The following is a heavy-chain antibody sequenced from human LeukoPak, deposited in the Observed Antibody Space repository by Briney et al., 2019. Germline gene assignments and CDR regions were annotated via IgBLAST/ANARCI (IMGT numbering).Heavy chain of an antibody. CDR3: AREGIAAAGKYNWFDP. CDR2: IYHSGST. V-gene: IGHV4-39*07. Sequence: SETLSLTCTVSGGSISSSDYYWGWIRQPPGKGLEWIGSIYHSGSTYYNPSLKSRVTISVDTSKNQFSLKLSSVTAADTAVYYCAREGIAAAGKYNWFDPWAREPWSPSPQ. D-gene: IGHD6-13*01. CDR1: GGSISSSDYY. J-gene: IGHJ5*02.